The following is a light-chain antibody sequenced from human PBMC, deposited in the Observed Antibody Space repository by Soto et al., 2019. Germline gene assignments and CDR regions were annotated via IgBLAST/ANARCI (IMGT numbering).Light chain of an antibody. J-gene: IGLJ1*01. CDR2: DVS. CDR3: SSYTSSTGV. Sequence: QSALTQPASVSGSPGQSITISCTGTSSDVSGYNYVSWYQQHPGKAPKLMIYDVSNRPSGVSNRFSGSKSGNTASLTISGLQAEDEADYYCSSYTSSTGVFGTGTKLTVL. V-gene: IGLV2-14*01. CDR1: SSDVSGYNY.